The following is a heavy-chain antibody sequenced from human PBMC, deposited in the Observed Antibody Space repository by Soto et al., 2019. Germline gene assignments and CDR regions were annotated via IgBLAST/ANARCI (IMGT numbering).Heavy chain of an antibody. CDR2: IYPGDSDT. D-gene: IGHD2-15*01. V-gene: IGHV5-51*01. Sequence: PGESLKISCKGSGYSFTSYWIGWVRQMPGKGLEWMGIIYPGDSDTRYSPSFQGQVTISADKSISTAYLQWSSLKASDTAMYYCARLGGWTNSYYYYGRDGWGQGCTVGVSS. J-gene: IGHJ6*02. CDR3: ARLGGWTNSYYYYGRDG. CDR1: GYSFTSYW.